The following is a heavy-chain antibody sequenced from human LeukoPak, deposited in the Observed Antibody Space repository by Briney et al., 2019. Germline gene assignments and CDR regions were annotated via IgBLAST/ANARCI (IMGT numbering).Heavy chain of an antibody. CDR1: GFTFSSSW. J-gene: IGHJ4*02. CDR2: IQQEGSEK. CDR3: ARGTIAAAGYYYFDY. D-gene: IGHD6-13*01. V-gene: IGHV3-7*04. Sequence: GGSLRLSCAASGFTFSSSWMSWVRQAPGKGLEWVANIQQEGSEKYYVDSVKGRFSISRDNAKNSLYLQMNSLRAEDTAVYYCARGTIAAAGYYYFDYWGQGTQVTVSS.